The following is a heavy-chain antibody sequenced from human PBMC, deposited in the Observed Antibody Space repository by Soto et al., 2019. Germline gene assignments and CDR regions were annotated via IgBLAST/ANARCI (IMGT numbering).Heavy chain of an antibody. V-gene: IGHV4-59*01. CDR3: ARGHQEPGIAVAGYNWFDP. CDR1: GGSISSYY. J-gene: IGHJ5*02. CDR2: IYYSGST. D-gene: IGHD6-19*01. Sequence: PSETLSLTCTVSGGSISSYYWSWIRQPPGKGLEWIGYIYYSGSTNYNPSLKSRVTISVDTSKNQFSLKLSSVTAADTAVYYCARGHQEPGIAVAGYNWFDPWGQGTLVTVS.